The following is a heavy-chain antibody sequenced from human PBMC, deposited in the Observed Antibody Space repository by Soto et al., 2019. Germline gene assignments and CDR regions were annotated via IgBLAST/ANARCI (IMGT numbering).Heavy chain of an antibody. Sequence: PSETLSLTCAVSGGSFSGYIWTWIRQTPGKGLQWIGQINHSGSSIYNPSLKNRVTISTMSNNKFSLELSSVTAADTAVYYCTRGLFGGWSYPGSSYYFDVWAQGTMDTLSS. V-gene: IGHV4-34*01. D-gene: IGHD2-15*01. J-gene: IGHJ4*02. CDR3: TRGLFGGWSYPGSSYYFDV. CDR2: INHSGSS. CDR1: GGSFSGYI.